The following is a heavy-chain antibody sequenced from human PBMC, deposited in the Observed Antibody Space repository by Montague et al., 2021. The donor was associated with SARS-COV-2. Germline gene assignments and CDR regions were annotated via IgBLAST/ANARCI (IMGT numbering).Heavy chain of an antibody. Sequence: TLSLTCTVSGGSISTGRYFWSWIRQPPGKGLEWIGRISSSGSTHSSPSLKSRVTISVDTSKNQFSLKLDSMTAADTALYYCTSGGSKFGSEFDYWGQGTLVTVSS. V-gene: IGHV4-61*02. CDR3: TSGGSKFGSEFDY. CDR1: GGSISTGRYF. CDR2: ISSSGST. J-gene: IGHJ4*02. D-gene: IGHD3-10*01.